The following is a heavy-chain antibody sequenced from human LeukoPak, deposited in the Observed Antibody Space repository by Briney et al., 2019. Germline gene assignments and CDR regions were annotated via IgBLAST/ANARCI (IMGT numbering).Heavy chain of an antibody. CDR3: ARRIQGMAPYYFDY. D-gene: IGHD5-24*01. CDR2: INSDGGST. J-gene: IGHJ4*02. Sequence: PGGSLRLSCTASGFTFSSYWMHWVRQAAGKGLVWVSRINSDGGSTSYADSVRGRFTISRDKATNTLYLQMDSMRAEDTAVYYCARRIQGMAPYYFDYWGQGTLVTVSS. CDR1: GFTFSSYW. V-gene: IGHV3-74*01.